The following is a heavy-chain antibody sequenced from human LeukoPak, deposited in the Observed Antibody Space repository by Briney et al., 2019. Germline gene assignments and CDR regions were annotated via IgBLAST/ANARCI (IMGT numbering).Heavy chain of an antibody. CDR1: GFTFSSYG. D-gene: IGHD2-2*01. CDR3: AKGYCSSTSCYGPYYFDY. CDR2: IRYDGSNK. J-gene: IGHJ4*02. V-gene: IGHV3-30*02. Sequence: GGSQRLSCAASGFTFSSYGMHWVRQAPGKGLEWVAFIRYDGSNKYYADSVKGRFTISRDNSKNTLYLQMNSLRAEDTAVYYCAKGYCSSTSCYGPYYFDYWGQGTLVTVSS.